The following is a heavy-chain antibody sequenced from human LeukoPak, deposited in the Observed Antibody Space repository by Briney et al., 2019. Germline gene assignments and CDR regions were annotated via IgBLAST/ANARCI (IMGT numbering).Heavy chain of an antibody. CDR2: IKSDGSWT. D-gene: IGHD5-12*01. Sequence: PGGPLRFSCAASGISIRGSWMPWVRQAPGKGLMWVSRIKSDGSWTNYADSVRGRFTISRDNAKNTLYLQMIGLRAEDTAIYYCVRDGDAYDFDHWGQGILVTVSS. J-gene: IGHJ4*02. CDR3: VRDGDAYDFDH. CDR1: GISIRGSW. V-gene: IGHV3-74*01.